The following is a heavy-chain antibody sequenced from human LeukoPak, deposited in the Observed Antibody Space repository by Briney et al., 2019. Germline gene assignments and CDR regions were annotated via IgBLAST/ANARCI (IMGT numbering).Heavy chain of an antibody. J-gene: IGHJ6*02. CDR3: ARNRAPYYDFWRGNYYYGMDV. D-gene: IGHD3-3*01. CDR1: GYTFTSYY. V-gene: IGHV1-46*01. Sequence: EASVKVSCKASGYTFTSYYMHWVRQAPGQGLEWMGIINPSGGSTSYAQKFQGRVTMTRDTSTSTVYMELSSLRSEDTAVYYCARNRAPYYDFWRGNYYYGMDVWGQGTTVTVSS. CDR2: INPSGGST.